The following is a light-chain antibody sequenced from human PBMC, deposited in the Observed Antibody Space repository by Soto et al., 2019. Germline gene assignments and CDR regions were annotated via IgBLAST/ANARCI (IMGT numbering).Light chain of an antibody. CDR1: QSVPKDY. Sequence: EIVLTQSPGTLSLSPGERATLSCRASQSVPKDYLVWYQHKPGQAPRLLIHGASTRATGIPARFSGSGSGTEFTLTISSLQSEDFAVYFCQQYNDWPRTFGQGTKV. J-gene: IGKJ1*01. CDR2: GAS. V-gene: IGKV3D-15*01. CDR3: QQYNDWPRT.